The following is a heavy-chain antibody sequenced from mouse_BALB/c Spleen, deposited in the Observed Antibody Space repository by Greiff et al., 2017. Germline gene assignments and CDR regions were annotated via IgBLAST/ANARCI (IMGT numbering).Heavy chain of an antibody. CDR1: GYSITSDYA. CDR2: ISYSGST. Sequence: VQLQQSGPGLVKPSQSLSLTCTVTGYSITSDYAWNWIRQFPGNKLEWMGYISYSGSTSYNPSLKSRISITRDTSKNQFFLQLNSVTTEDTATYYCARSGLLRGWFAYWGQGTLVTVSA. CDR3: ARSGLLRGWFAY. D-gene: IGHD2-3*01. V-gene: IGHV3-2*02. J-gene: IGHJ3*01.